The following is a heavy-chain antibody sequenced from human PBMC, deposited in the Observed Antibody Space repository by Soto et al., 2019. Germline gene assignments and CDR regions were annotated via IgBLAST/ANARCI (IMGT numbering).Heavy chain of an antibody. J-gene: IGHJ6*03. CDR2: ISGSGDNT. D-gene: IGHD3-3*01. Sequence: EVQLLESGGGLVQPGGSLRLSCAASGFTFSSYALNWVRQAPGKGLEWVSVISGSGDNTYYADSVKGRFTISRDNYKNTLYLQMNSLRAEDTAVYYCAKDLGTDDFWSASYTYYYMDVWGKGTTVTVSS. CDR3: AKDLGTDDFWSASYTYYYMDV. V-gene: IGHV3-23*01. CDR1: GFTFSSYA.